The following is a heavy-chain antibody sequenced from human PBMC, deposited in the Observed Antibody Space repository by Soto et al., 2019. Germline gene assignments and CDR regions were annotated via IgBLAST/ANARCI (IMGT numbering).Heavy chain of an antibody. CDR2: TYYRSNWRH. V-gene: IGHV6-1*01. CDR1: GDSVSSNTAA. J-gene: IGHJ4*01. CDR3: ARGVGGIGFDL. Sequence: SQTLSLTCAISGDSVSSNTAAWNWIRSSPSRGLEWLGRTYYRSNWRHDYAVSVKSRITVNTDTSKNHFSLQLNSVTPDETAVYYCARGVGGIGFDLWGHGTLVNVSS. D-gene: IGHD6-19*01.